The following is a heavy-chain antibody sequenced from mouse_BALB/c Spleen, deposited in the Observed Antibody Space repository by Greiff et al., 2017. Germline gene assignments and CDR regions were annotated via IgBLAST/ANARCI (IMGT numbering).Heavy chain of an antibody. D-gene: IGHD1-1*01. CDR3: ARGGSDYAMDD. CDR2: INPSTGYT. Sequence: QVQLQQSGAELAKPGASVKMSCKASGYTFTSYWMHWVKQRPGQGLEWIGYINPSTGYTEYNQKFKDKATLTADKSSSTAYMQLSSLTSEDSAVYYCARGGSDYAMDDWGQGTSVTVSS. J-gene: IGHJ4*01. CDR1: GYTFTSYW. V-gene: IGHV1-7*01.